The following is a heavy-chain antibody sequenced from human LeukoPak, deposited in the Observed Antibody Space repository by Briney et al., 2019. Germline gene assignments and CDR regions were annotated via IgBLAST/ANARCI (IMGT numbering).Heavy chain of an antibody. J-gene: IGHJ4*02. CDR2: IKQDGSEK. V-gene: IGHV3-7*01. CDR1: GFTFGSHW. CDR3: ARDPPGVAPLGYFDF. D-gene: IGHD3-3*01. Sequence: QAGGSLRLSCAASGFTFGSHWMSWVRQAPGKGLEWVANIKQDGSEKYYADSVKGRFTISRDNSKNTLYLQMNSLRAEDTAVYYCARDPPGVAPLGYFDFWGQGTLVTVSS.